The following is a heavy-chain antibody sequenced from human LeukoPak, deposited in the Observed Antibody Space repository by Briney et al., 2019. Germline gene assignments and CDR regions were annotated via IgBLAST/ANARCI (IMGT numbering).Heavy chain of an antibody. J-gene: IGHJ4*02. CDR1: GGSISSYY. D-gene: IGHD3-3*01. CDR3: ARAPTLDFWSGSFDY. CDR2: IYYSGST. Sequence: PSETLSLTCTVSGGSISSYYWSWIRQPPGKGLEWIGYIYYSGSTNYNPSLKSRVTISVDTSKNQFSLKLSSVTAADTAVYYCARAPTLDFWSGSFDYWGQGTLVTVSS. V-gene: IGHV4-59*01.